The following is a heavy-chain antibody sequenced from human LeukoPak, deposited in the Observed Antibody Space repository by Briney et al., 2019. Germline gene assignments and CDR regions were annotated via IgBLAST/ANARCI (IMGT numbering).Heavy chain of an antibody. CDR1: GGSFSGYY. J-gene: IGHJ4*02. CDR3: ARDVSRDYYDSSGLFDY. Sequence: SETLSLTCAVYGGSFSGYYWSWIRQPPGKGLEWIGEINHSGSTNYNPSLKSRVTISVDTSKNQFSLKLSSVTAADTAVYYCARDVSRDYYDSSGLFDYWGQGTLVTVSS. V-gene: IGHV4-34*01. CDR2: INHSGST. D-gene: IGHD3-22*01.